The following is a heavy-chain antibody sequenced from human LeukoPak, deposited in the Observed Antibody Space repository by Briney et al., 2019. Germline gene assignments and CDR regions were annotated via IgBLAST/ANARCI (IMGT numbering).Heavy chain of an antibody. Sequence: SVKVSCKASGGTFSSYAISWVRQAPGQGLEWMGGTIPIFGTANYAQKFQGRVTITTDESTSTAYMELSSLRSEDTAVYYCARAAFRHYDSSGLLFDYWGQGTLVTVSS. CDR3: ARAAFRHYDSSGLLFDY. D-gene: IGHD3-22*01. V-gene: IGHV1-69*05. J-gene: IGHJ4*02. CDR1: GGTFSSYA. CDR2: TIPIFGTA.